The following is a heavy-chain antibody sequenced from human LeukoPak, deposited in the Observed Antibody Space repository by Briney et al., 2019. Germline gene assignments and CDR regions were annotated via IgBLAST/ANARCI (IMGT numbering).Heavy chain of an antibody. CDR1: GGSISSSSYY. V-gene: IGHV4-39*01. CDR3: AGSYYDFWSGSPNWFDP. Sequence: SETLSLTCTVSGGSISSSSYYWGWIRQPPGKGLEWIGSIYYSGSTYYNPSLKSRVTISVDTSKNQFSLKLSSVTAADTAVYYCAGSYYDFWSGSPNWFDPWGQGTLVTVSS. D-gene: IGHD3-3*01. J-gene: IGHJ5*02. CDR2: IYYSGST.